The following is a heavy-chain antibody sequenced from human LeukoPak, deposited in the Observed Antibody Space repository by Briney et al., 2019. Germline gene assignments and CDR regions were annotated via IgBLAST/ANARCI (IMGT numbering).Heavy chain of an antibody. CDR1: GYTFTGYY. V-gene: IGHV1-2*02. Sequence: ASVKVSCKASGYTFTGYYMHWVRQAPGQGLEWMGWINPNSGGTNYAQKFQGRVTMTRNTSISTAYMELSSLRSEDTAVYYCARGDAEGNYYYMDVWGKGTTVTVSS. J-gene: IGHJ6*03. CDR3: ARGDAEGNYYYMDV. D-gene: IGHD2-21*01. CDR2: INPNSGGT.